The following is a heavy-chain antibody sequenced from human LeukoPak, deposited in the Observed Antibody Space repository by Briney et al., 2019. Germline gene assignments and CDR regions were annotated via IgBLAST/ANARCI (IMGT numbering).Heavy chain of an antibody. Sequence: SETLSLTCTVSGGSISSYYWNWIRQPPGKGLEWIGYIYYSGSTNYNPSLKSRVTISVDTSKNQFSLKLSSVTAADTAVYYCAREGIVGATLGAFDIWGQGTMVTVSS. J-gene: IGHJ3*02. D-gene: IGHD1-26*01. CDR1: GGSISSYY. CDR3: AREGIVGATLGAFDI. V-gene: IGHV4-59*01. CDR2: IYYSGST.